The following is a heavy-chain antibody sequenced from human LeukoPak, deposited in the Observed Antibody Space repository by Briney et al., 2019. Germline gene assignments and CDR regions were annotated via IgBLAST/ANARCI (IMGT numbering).Heavy chain of an antibody. D-gene: IGHD5-12*01. CDR3: ARGPSGYHNT. Sequence: GGSLRLSCAASGFTFSSYGMHWVRQAPGKGLEWGAFIRYDGSNKYYADSVKGRFTISRDNSKNTLYLQMNSLRAEDTAVYYCARGPSGYHNTGGQGTLVTVSS. J-gene: IGHJ4*02. CDR2: IRYDGSNK. CDR1: GFTFSSYG. V-gene: IGHV3-30*02.